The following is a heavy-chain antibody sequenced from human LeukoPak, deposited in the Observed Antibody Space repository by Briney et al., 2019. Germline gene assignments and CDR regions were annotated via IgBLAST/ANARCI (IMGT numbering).Heavy chain of an antibody. J-gene: IGHJ3*02. CDR1: GGSISSYY. Sequence: SETLSLTCTVSGGSISSYYWNWIRQPPGKGLEWIGYFYYSGTTNYNPSLKSRVTISVDTSKNQVSLKLSSVTAADTAVYYCARDRLRTSYSGYPDAFDIWGQGTMVTVSS. D-gene: IGHD5-12*01. V-gene: IGHV4-59*01. CDR3: ARDRLRTSYSGYPDAFDI. CDR2: FYYSGTT.